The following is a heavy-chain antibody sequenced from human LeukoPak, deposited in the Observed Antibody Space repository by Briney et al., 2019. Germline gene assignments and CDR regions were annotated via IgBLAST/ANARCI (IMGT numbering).Heavy chain of an antibody. CDR1: GFTFSSYA. CDR3: ARDQREPPAAPGDYYYYYMDV. Sequence: PGRSLRLSCAASGFTFSSYAMHWVRQTPGKGLEWVAVISYDGSNKYYADSVKGRFTISRDNSKNTLYLQMNSLRAEDTAVYYCARDQREPPAAPGDYYYYYMDVWGKGTTVTVSS. D-gene: IGHD2-2*01. CDR2: ISYDGSNK. J-gene: IGHJ6*03. V-gene: IGHV3-30*14.